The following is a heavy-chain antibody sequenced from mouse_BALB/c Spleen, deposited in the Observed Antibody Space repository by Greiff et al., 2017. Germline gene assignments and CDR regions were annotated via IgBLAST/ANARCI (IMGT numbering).Heavy chain of an antibody. CDR2: IDPETGGT. J-gene: IGHJ1*01. D-gene: IGHD2-2*01. CDR1: GYTFTDYE. CDR3: TRRGVTAHWYFDV. V-gene: IGHV1-15*01. Sequence: QVQLQQSGAELVRPGASVTLSCKASGYTFTDYEMHWVKQTPVHGLEWIGAIDPETGGTAYNQKFKGKATLTADKSSSTAYMELRSLTSEDSAVYYCTRRGVTAHWYFDVWGAGTTVTVSS.